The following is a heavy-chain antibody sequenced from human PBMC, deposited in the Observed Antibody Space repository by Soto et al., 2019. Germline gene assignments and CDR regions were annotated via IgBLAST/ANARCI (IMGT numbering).Heavy chain of an antibody. CDR3: ARGAGYCSGGSCYFFYFDY. Sequence: TSETLSLTCTVSGSAISSYYWSWIRQPPGKGLEWIGYIYYSGSTNYNPSLKSRVTISVDTSKNQFSLKLSSVTAADTAVYYCARGAGYCSGGSCYFFYFDYWGQGTLVTVSS. D-gene: IGHD2-15*01. CDR2: IYYSGST. J-gene: IGHJ4*02. CDR1: GSAISSYY. V-gene: IGHV4-59*01.